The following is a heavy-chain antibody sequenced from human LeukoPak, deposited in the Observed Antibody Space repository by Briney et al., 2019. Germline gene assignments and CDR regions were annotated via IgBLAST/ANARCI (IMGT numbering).Heavy chain of an antibody. CDR3: AKGGAAADNYWYFDL. D-gene: IGHD6-13*01. V-gene: IGHV3-9*01. J-gene: IGHJ2*01. CDR1: GFTFDEYG. CDR2: ISWNRGSI. Sequence: GGSLRLSCAASGFTFDEYGMHWVRQAPGKGLEWVSGISWNRGSIGYADSVKGRFTISRDTAKNSLYLQMNSLRPEDTALYYCAKGGAAADNYWYFDLWGRGTLVTVSS.